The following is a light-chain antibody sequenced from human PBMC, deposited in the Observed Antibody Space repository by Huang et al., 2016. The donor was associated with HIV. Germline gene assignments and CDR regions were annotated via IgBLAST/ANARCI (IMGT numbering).Light chain of an antibody. CDR1: QSVNNN. CDR2: DAS. Sequence: IVMTQSPATLSVSPGERATLSCRASQSVNNNLAWYQQKPGQAPRLLIYDASTRATDIPARFSGSGSGTEFTLTISSLQSEDFAVYYCHQYNNWPPWTFGQGTKVEIK. CDR3: HQYNNWPPWT. V-gene: IGKV3-15*01. J-gene: IGKJ1*01.